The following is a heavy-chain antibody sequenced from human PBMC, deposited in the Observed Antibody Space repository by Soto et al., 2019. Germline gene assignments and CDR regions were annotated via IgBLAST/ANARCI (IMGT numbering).Heavy chain of an antibody. J-gene: IGHJ4*02. CDR2: IYYRGST. D-gene: IGHD5-18*01. CDR3: SRTIDSYGYFHY. Sequence: QVQLQESGPGLVKPSETLSLTCTVSGGSISSYYWSWIRQPPGKGLEWIGYIYYRGSTNYNPSLKSRVTISVDTTKNQFSPKLSSVTAADTAVYYCSRTIDSYGYFHYWGQGTLVTVSS. V-gene: IGHV4-59*08. CDR1: GGSISSYY.